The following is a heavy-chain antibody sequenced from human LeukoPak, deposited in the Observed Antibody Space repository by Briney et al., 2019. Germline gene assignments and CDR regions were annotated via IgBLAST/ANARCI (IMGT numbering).Heavy chain of an antibody. Sequence: GGSLRLSCVASGFTFSGYWMHWVRQAPGKGLEWVSRIKGDGSSTSYADSVKGRFTISRDISTDTLWLQMDSLRTEDTAVYYCAKGPLRGTAAAIDYWGQGTLVTVSS. CDR3: AKGPLRGTAAAIDY. V-gene: IGHV3-74*01. D-gene: IGHD2-2*01. CDR1: GFTFSGYW. CDR2: IKGDGSST. J-gene: IGHJ4*02.